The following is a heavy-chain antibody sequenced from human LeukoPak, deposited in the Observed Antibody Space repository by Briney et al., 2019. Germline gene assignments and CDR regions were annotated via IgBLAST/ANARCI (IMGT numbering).Heavy chain of an antibody. CDR3: AREGYYGSGSPPSLYFDY. CDR1: GFTFSNAW. CDR2: TSSDLNVK. J-gene: IGHJ4*02. Sequence: GGSLRLSCAASGFTFSNAWMSWVRQVPGKGLEWVAVTSSDLNVKLYADSVKGRFTISRDNSRSTLYLQMNSLRPEDTAIYYCAREGYYGSGSPPSLYFDYWGQGTLVTVSS. D-gene: IGHD3-10*01. V-gene: IGHV3-30*03.